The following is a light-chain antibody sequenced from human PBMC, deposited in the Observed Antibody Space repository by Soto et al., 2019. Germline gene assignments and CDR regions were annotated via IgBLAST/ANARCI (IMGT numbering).Light chain of an antibody. CDR3: QQYYTTPPWT. V-gene: IGKV4-1*01. CDR1: QSVFDSSNNKNY. CDR2: WAS. Sequence: DIVMTQSPDSLAVSLGERATISCKSSQSVFDSSNNKNYLAWYQQRPGQPTKLLVYWASTRESGVPDRFSGSGSGTDFTLTISSLQAADVAVYYCQQYYTTPPWTFGQGTKVEIK. J-gene: IGKJ1*01.